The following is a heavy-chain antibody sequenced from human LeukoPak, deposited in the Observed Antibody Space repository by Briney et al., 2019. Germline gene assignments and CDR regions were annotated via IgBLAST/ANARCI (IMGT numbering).Heavy chain of an antibody. CDR2: ITSTSSTI. Sequence: PGRSLRLSCAASGFTFSSYAMHWVRQAPGKGLEWVSYITSTSSTIYYADSVKGRFTISRDNAKNSLYLQMNSLRAEDTAVYYCAKVVSWGWFDPWGQGTLVTVSS. D-gene: IGHD6-13*01. V-gene: IGHV3-48*01. CDR1: GFTFSSYA. J-gene: IGHJ5*02. CDR3: AKVVSWGWFDP.